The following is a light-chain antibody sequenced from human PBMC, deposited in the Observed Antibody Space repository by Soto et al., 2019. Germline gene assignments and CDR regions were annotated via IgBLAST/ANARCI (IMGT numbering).Light chain of an antibody. J-gene: IGKJ1*01. CDR1: QSVSSN. CDR3: QQYNNWPT. Sequence: EXVMTQYPATLSVSQGXRATLXXRASQSVSSNLAWYQQKPGQAPRLLIYGSASRATRMPASLTGSGSGTEFTLTISSLQSEDFAVYYCQQYNNWPTFGQGTKV. V-gene: IGKV3-15*01. CDR2: GSA.